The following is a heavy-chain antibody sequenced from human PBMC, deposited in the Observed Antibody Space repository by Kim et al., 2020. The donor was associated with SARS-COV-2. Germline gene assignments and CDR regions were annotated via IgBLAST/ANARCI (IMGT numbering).Heavy chain of an antibody. CDR3: AKPAHSSPDY. Sequence: GGSLRLSCAASGFTFSSYGMHWVRQAPGTGLAWVAVISYDGSNKYYADSVKGRFTISRDNSKNTLYLQMNRLRAEDTAVHYCAKPAHSSPDYSGQGTLVT. D-gene: IGHD6-13*01. CDR2: ISYDGSNK. CDR1: GFTFSSYG. V-gene: IGHV3-30*18. J-gene: IGHJ4*02.